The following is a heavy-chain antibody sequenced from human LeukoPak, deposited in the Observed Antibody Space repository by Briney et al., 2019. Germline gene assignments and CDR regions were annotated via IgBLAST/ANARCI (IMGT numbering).Heavy chain of an antibody. CDR1: GFTFSSYG. J-gene: IGHJ6*02. D-gene: IGHD6-13*01. Sequence: GGSLRLSCAASGFTFSSYGMHWVRQAPGKGLEWVAVISYDGSNKYYADSVKGRFTISRDNSKNTLYLQMNSLRAEDTAVYYCAKVSYKVGYSSYYYYGMDVWGQGTTVTVSS. CDR2: ISYDGSNK. CDR3: AKVSYKVGYSSYYYYGMDV. V-gene: IGHV3-30*18.